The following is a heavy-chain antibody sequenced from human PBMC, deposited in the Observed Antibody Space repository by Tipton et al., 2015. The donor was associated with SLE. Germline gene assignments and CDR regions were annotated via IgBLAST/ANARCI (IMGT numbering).Heavy chain of an antibody. CDR2: IYYSGST. CDR3: ARNSGSYWGYFQH. J-gene: IGHJ1*01. CDR1: GGSFSGYY. V-gene: IGHV4-59*08. D-gene: IGHD1-26*01. Sequence: TLSLTCAVYGGSFSGYYWSWIRQPPGKGLEWIGYIYYSGSTNYNPSLKSRVTISVDTSKNQFSLKLSSVTAADTAVYYCARNSGSYWGYFQHWGQGTLVTVSS.